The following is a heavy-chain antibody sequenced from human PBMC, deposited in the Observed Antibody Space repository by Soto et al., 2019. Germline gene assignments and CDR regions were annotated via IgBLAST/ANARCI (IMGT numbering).Heavy chain of an antibody. CDR3: ANSWTTLATGFDF. D-gene: IGHD4-17*01. Sequence: GGSLRLSCVASGFTFSNYAMHWVRQAPGKGLGWVAVISSDGSEKYYLDSVRDRFTISRDNSKNTLYLQMNNLRPEDTAMYYCANSWTTLATGFDFWGQGALVTVSS. CDR1: GFTFSNYA. CDR2: ISSDGSEK. J-gene: IGHJ4*02. V-gene: IGHV3-30*18.